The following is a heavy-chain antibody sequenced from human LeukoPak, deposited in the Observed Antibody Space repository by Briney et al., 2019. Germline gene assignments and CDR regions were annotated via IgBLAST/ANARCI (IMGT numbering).Heavy chain of an antibody. Sequence: GGSLRLSCAASGFTVSSNYMSWVRQAPGKSLEWVSIITNGGVTTYYADSVRGRFTISRDNSKNMLYLQVNSLRAEDTAVYYCVKLSSGSGSKFGFDSWGQGTLVTVSS. J-gene: IGHJ4*02. CDR2: ITNGGVTT. D-gene: IGHD6-19*01. CDR1: GFTVSSNY. V-gene: IGHV3-53*01. CDR3: VKLSSGSGSKFGFDS.